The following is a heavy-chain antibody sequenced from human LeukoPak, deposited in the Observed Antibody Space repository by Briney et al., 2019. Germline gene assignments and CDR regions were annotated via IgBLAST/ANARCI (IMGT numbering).Heavy chain of an antibody. CDR3: ARVDGTVTHFDY. J-gene: IGHJ4*02. CDR2: IYYSGST. Sequence: SETLSLTCTVSGGSISSYYWSWIRQPPGKGLEWIGYIYYSGSTNYNPSLKSRVTISVDTSKNQFSLRLSSVTAADTALYYCARVDGTVTHFDYWGQGTLVTVSS. CDR1: GGSISSYY. V-gene: IGHV4-59*01. D-gene: IGHD4-17*01.